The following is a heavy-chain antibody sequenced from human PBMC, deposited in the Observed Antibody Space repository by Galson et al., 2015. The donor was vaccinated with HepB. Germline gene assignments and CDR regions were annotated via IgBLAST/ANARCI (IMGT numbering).Heavy chain of an antibody. J-gene: IGHJ3*02. CDR2: LYSGNNT. CDR3: ARDLGLLGALDI. CDR1: GFTITRHY. V-gene: IGHV3-66*01. D-gene: IGHD2-15*01. Sequence: SLRLSCAVSGFTITRHYISWVRQAPGKGLEWVSVLYSGNNTNFADSVKGRFSMSRDNSKNTIFLQMNSLRAEDTAVYYCARDLGLLGALDIWGQGTMVTVSS.